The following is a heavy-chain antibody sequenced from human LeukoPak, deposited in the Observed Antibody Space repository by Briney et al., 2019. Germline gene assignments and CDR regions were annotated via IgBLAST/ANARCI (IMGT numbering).Heavy chain of an antibody. V-gene: IGHV4-4*07. CDR2: IYTSGST. CDR3: ARDLSVVVPAAIFRYMDV. J-gene: IGHJ6*03. Sequence: PSETLSLTRTVSGGSISSYYWSWIRQPAGKGLEWIGRIYTSGSTNYNPSLKSRVTMSVDTSKNQFSLKLSSVTAADTAVYYCARDLSVVVPAAIFRYMDVWGKGTTVTVSS. CDR1: GGSISSYY. D-gene: IGHD2-2*01.